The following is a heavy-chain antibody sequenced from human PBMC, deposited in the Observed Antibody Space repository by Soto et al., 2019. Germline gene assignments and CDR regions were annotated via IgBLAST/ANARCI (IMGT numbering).Heavy chain of an antibody. CDR3: AKYYYDRSGSPLAFDY. V-gene: IGHV3-23*01. CDR2: ISGSGGTT. D-gene: IGHD3-22*01. J-gene: IGHJ4*02. CDR1: GFTFSKYA. Sequence: EVQLLESGGGLVQPGGSLRLSCAASGFTFSKYALSWVRQAPGKGLEWVSAISGSGGTTHYADSVKGRVTISRDNSKDTVCLQRSSLRAEDTAVYSCAKYYYDRSGSPLAFDYWGQGTLVTVSS.